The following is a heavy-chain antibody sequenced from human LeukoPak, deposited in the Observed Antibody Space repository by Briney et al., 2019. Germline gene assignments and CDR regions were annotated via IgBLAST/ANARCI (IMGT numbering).Heavy chain of an antibody. CDR3: ATRSTTGN. CDR2: INHSGST. CDR1: GGSISSYY. V-gene: IGHV4-34*01. Sequence: SETLSLTCTVSGGSISSYYWSWIRQPPGKGLEWIGEINHSGSTNYNPSLKSRVTISVDTSKNQFSLKLSSVTAADTAVYYCATRSTTGNWGQGTLVTVSS. D-gene: IGHD1-26*01. J-gene: IGHJ4*02.